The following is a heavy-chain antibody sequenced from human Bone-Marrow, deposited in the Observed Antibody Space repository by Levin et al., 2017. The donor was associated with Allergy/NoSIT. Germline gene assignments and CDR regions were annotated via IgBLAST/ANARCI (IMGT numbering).Heavy chain of an antibody. Sequence: ASVKVSCKASGYTFTSYDINWVRQATGQGLEWMGWMNPNSGNTGYAQKFQGRVTMTRNTSISTAYMELSSLRSEDTAVYYCARGLNWNFLGIWFDPWGQGTLVTVSS. D-gene: IGHD1-7*01. CDR1: GYTFTSYD. CDR3: ARGLNWNFLGIWFDP. J-gene: IGHJ5*02. CDR2: MNPNSGNT. V-gene: IGHV1-8*01.